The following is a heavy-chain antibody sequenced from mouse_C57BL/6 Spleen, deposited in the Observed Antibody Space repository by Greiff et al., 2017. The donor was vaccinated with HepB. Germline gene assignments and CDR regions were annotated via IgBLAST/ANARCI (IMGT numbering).Heavy chain of an antibody. J-gene: IGHJ3*01. CDR1: GFTFSSYG. V-gene: IGHV5-6*01. D-gene: IGHD2-4*01. Sequence: EVKLQESGGDLVKPGGSLKLSCAASGFTFSSYGMSWVRQTPDKRLEWVATISSGGSYTYYPDSVKGRFTISRDNAKNTLYLQMSSLKSEDTAMYYCARHEEIYYDYDGFAYWGQGTLVTISA. CDR2: ISSGGSYT. CDR3: ARHEEIYYDYDGFAY.